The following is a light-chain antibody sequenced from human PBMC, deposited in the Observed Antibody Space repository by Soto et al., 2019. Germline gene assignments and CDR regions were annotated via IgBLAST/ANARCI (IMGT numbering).Light chain of an antibody. CDR1: SSDVGSYNY. CDR3: TSYTSGTYV. Sequence: QSALTQPASVSGSPGQSITISCTGTSSDVGSYNYVSWYQQHPGKAPKLMIFEVSNRPSGVSNRFSGSKSGNTASLTISGLQAEDEADYYCTSYTSGTYVFGTGTQLTVL. V-gene: IGLV2-14*01. J-gene: IGLJ1*01. CDR2: EVS.